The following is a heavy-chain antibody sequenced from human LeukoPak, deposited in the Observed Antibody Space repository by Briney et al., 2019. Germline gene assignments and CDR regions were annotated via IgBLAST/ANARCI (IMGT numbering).Heavy chain of an antibody. J-gene: IGHJ4*02. Sequence: GGSLRLSCAASGFTVSSNYMSWVRQAPGKGLEWVSVTYSGGSTYYADSVKGRFTISRDNSKNTLYLQMNSLRAEDTAVYYCARISSGWYTIDYWGQGTLVTVSS. CDR1: GFTVSSNY. V-gene: IGHV3-53*01. CDR3: ARISSGWYTIDY. D-gene: IGHD6-19*01. CDR2: TYSGGST.